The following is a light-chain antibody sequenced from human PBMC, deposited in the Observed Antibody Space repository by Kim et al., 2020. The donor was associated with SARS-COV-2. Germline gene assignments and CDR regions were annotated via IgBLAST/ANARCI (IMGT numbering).Light chain of an antibody. CDR1: QNINTW. CDR3: QQASAVPIT. CDR2: VAS. V-gene: IGKV1D-12*01. J-gene: IGKJ5*01. Sequence: AFVGDRVTISCRASQNINTWLAWYQQKPGKAPDLLIYVASRLQGGVPSRFSGSGSGTNFSLTINNLQPEDVATYFCQQASAVPITFGQGTRLEIK.